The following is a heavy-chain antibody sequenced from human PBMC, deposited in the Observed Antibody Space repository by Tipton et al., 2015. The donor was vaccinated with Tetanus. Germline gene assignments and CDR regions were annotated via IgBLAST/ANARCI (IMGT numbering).Heavy chain of an antibody. CDR3: ARNPHTTGWPYDSDY. J-gene: IGHJ4*02. Sequence: SLRLSCGATGFTFSNYGMHWVRQAPGKGLEWVSFIGHDGTIQDYADSVRGRFTISRDNPRSTLFLQMNSLGVEDTAIYYCARNPHTTGWPYDSDYWGQGTQVTVSS. D-gene: IGHD3-10*01. CDR2: IGHDGTIQ. CDR1: GFTFSNYG. V-gene: IGHV3-33*01.